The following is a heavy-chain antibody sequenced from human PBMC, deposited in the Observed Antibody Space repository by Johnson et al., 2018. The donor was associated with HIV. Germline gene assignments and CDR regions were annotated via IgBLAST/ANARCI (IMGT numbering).Heavy chain of an antibody. D-gene: IGHD6-13*01. J-gene: IGHJ3*02. V-gene: IGHV3-9*01. CDR2: ISWNSGSI. CDR3: AREIIAAADDI. Sequence: VQLVESGGGVVQPGRSLRLSCAASGFTFDDYAMHWVRQAPGKGLEWVSGISWNSGSIGYADSVKGRFTISRDNAKNSLYLQMNSLRAEDTAVYYCAREIIAAADDIWGQGTMVTGSS. CDR1: GFTFDDYA.